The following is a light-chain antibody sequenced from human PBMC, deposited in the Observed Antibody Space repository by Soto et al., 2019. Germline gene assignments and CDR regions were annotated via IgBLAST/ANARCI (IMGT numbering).Light chain of an antibody. CDR2: DAS. J-gene: IGKJ3*01. CDR1: QSISSW. V-gene: IGKV1-5*01. CDR3: QQSYSTLVT. Sequence: DIQMTQSPSTLSASVGDRVTITCRASQSISSWLAWYQQKPGKAPKLLIYDASSLESGVPSRFSGSGSGTEFSLTISSLQPDDFATYYCQQSYSTLVTFGPGTKVDIK.